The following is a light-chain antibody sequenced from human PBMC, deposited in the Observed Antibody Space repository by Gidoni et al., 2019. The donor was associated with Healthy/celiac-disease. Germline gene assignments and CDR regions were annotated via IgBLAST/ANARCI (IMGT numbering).Light chain of an antibody. CDR2: AAS. Sequence: DIQMTQSPSSLSASVGDRVTITCRASQSISSYLHWYQQKPGKAPKLLIYAASSLESGVPSRFSGSGSGTEFTLTISSLQPEDFATYYCQQSYSNPITFGQGTRVEIK. CDR1: QSISSY. J-gene: IGKJ5*01. CDR3: QQSYSNPIT. V-gene: IGKV1-39*01.